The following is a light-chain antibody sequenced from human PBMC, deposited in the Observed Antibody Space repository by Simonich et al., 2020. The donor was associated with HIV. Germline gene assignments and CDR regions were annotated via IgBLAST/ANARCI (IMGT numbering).Light chain of an antibody. J-gene: IGKJ4*01. CDR3: QQYNNWPVT. Sequence: DIWMTQSPPTLSVSPGERPTPSFRALQRVSSNLAWYQQKPRQAPTLLIYGASTRATGIPARFSGSGSGTDFTLTISSLQSEQSAVDYCQQYNNWPVTFGGGTKVEIK. CDR1: QRVSSN. V-gene: IGKV3-15*01. CDR2: GAS.